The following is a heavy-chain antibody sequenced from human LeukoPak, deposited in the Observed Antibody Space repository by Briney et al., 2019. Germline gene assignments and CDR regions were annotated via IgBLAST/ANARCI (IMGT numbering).Heavy chain of an antibody. CDR1: GFTFSSYS. J-gene: IGHJ6*02. CDR2: ISGNGNSR. D-gene: IGHD6-13*01. Sequence: GGSLRLSCAASGFTFSSYSLTWVRQAPGKGLEWVSSISGNGNSRYYADSVKGRFTISRDNPKNTLYLEMNSLRAEDTAVYYCAKEEEQLLGVFYYYGMDVWGQGTTVIVSS. CDR3: AKEEEQLLGVFYYYGMDV. V-gene: IGHV3-23*01.